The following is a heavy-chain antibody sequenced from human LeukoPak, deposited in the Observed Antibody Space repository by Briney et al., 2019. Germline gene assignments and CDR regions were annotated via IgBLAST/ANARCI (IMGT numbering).Heavy chain of an antibody. V-gene: IGHV4-4*02. D-gene: IGHD6-19*01. CDR3: ARDTASYSSGWYNYGY. Sequence: SGTLSLTCAVSGGSISSSNWWSWVRQPPGKGLEWIGEIYHSGSTNYNPSLKSRVTISVDKSKNQFSLKLSSVTAADTAVYYCARDTASYSSGWYNYGYWGQGTLVTVSS. J-gene: IGHJ4*02. CDR1: GGSISSSNW. CDR2: IYHSGST.